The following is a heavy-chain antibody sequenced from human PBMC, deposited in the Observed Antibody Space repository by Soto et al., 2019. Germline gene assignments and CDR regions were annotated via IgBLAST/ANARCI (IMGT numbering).Heavy chain of an antibody. D-gene: IGHD6-6*01. Sequence: LRVSCAASGFTFDDYAMHWVRQAPGKGLEWVSGISWNSGSIGYADSVKGRFTISRDNAKNSLYLQMNSLRAEDTALYYCAKDMGVRGSSYDYWGQGTLVTVSS. CDR3: AKDMGVRGSSYDY. V-gene: IGHV3-9*01. CDR2: ISWNSGSI. J-gene: IGHJ4*02. CDR1: GFTFDDYA.